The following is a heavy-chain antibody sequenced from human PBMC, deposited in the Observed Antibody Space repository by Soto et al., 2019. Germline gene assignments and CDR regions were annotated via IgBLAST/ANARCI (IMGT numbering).Heavy chain of an antibody. CDR3: ARAGGQQLVPDAFDI. CDR2: ISSSSSYI. CDR1: GFTFSSYS. J-gene: IGHJ3*02. D-gene: IGHD6-13*01. Sequence: EVQLVESGGGLVKPGGSLRLSCAASGFTFSSYSMNWVRQAPGEGLEWVSSISSSSSYIYYADSVKGRFTISRDNAKNSLYLQMNSLRAEDTAVYYCARAGGQQLVPDAFDIWGQGTMVTVSS. V-gene: IGHV3-21*01.